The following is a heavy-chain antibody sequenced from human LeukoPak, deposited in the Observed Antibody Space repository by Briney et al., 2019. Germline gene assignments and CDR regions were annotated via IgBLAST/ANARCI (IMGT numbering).Heavy chain of an antibody. D-gene: IGHD3-3*02. Sequence: SETLSLTCAVSGGSISSGGYSWSWIRQRPGKGLEWIGYIYHSGSTYYKPSLKSRVTISIDRSKNQFSLKLSSVTAADTAVYYCASDVSRAFDIWGQGTMVTVSS. CDR3: ASDVSRAFDI. CDR1: GGSISSGGYS. CDR2: IYHSGST. J-gene: IGHJ3*02. V-gene: IGHV4-30-2*01.